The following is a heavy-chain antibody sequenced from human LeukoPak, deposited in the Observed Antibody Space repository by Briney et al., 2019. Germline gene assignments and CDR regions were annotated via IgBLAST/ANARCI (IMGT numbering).Heavy chain of an antibody. CDR3: ARAEFGVVRYFDY. V-gene: IGHV3-11*01. CDR2: ISSSGSTI. D-gene: IGHD3-3*01. Sequence: GGSLRLSCAASGFTFSDYYMSWIRQAPGKGLEWVSYISSSGSTIYYADSVKGRFTISRDNAKNSLYVQMNSLRAEDTAVYYCARAEFGVVRYFDYWGQGTLVTVSS. CDR1: GFTFSDYY. J-gene: IGHJ4*02.